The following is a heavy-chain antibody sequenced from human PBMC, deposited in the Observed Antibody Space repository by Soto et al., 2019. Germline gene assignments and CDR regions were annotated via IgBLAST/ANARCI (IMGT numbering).Heavy chain of an antibody. Sequence: GGSLRLSCTASGFTFGDYAMSWVRQAPGKGLEWVGFIRSKAYGGTTEYAASVKGRFTISRDDSKSIAYLQMISLKTEDTAVYYCTREVLLWFGELLIDYWGQGTLVTVSS. D-gene: IGHD3-10*01. CDR3: TREVLLWFGELLIDY. CDR1: GFTFGDYA. CDR2: IRSKAYGGTT. V-gene: IGHV3-49*04. J-gene: IGHJ4*02.